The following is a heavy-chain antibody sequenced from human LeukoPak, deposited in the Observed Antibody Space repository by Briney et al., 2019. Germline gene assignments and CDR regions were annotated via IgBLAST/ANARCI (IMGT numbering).Heavy chain of an antibody. V-gene: IGHV3-43D*03. CDR1: GLTFDDYA. Sequence: GGSLRLSCAASGLTFDDYAMHWGRQAPGQGLGWVSLISWDGGSTYYADSVKGRFTISSDNSKNSLYLQMNSLRAEDTALYYCAKDIGDSSGYYIDYWGQGTLVTVSS. J-gene: IGHJ4*02. D-gene: IGHD3-22*01. CDR2: ISWDGGST. CDR3: AKDIGDSSGYYIDY.